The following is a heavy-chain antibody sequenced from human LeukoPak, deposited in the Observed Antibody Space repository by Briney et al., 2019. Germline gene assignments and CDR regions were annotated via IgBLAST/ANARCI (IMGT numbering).Heavy chain of an antibody. CDR2: IGTAGDT. J-gene: IGHJ4*02. CDR1: GFTFSDYE. V-gene: IGHV3-13*01. D-gene: IGHD1-1*01. CDR3: ARVAKERVGGVYYFDY. Sequence: GGSLRLSCAASGFTFSDYEMHWVRQATGKGLEWVSAIGTAGDTYYTGSVKGRFTISRENANNPLYLQMNSLRAGDTAVYYCARVAKERVGGVYYFDYWGQGTLVTVSS.